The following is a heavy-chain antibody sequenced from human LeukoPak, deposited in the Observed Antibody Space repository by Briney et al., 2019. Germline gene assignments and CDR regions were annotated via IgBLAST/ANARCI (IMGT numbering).Heavy chain of an antibody. CDR1: GGTFSSYA. J-gene: IGHJ6*02. Sequence: ASVKVSCKASGGTFSSYAISWVRQAPGQGLEWMGGIIPIFGTANYAQKFQGRVTITADESTSTAYMELTSLRSEDTAVYYCASHIRGFRYSGMDVWGQGTTVIVSS. CDR2: IIPIFGTA. CDR3: ASHIRGFRYSGMDV. V-gene: IGHV1-69*01. D-gene: IGHD3-10*01.